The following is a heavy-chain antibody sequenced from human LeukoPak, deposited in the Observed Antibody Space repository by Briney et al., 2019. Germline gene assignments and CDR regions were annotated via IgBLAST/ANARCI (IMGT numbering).Heavy chain of an antibody. Sequence: PGESLRLSCAASGFILSDYSMHWARQAPGKGLEWVSSISSASTYRYYADSLKGRFTISRDNAKNALYLQMNSLRAEDSAVYYCTRGPTLIGVAGTWPLDYWGQGTLVTVSS. J-gene: IGHJ4*02. CDR3: TRGPTLIGVAGTWPLDY. CDR1: GFILSDYS. CDR2: ISSASTYR. V-gene: IGHV3-21*01. D-gene: IGHD6-19*01.